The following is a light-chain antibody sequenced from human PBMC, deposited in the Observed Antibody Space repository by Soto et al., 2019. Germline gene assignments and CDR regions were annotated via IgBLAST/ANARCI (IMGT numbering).Light chain of an antibody. J-gene: IGLJ1*01. V-gene: IGLV2-14*03. CDR3: SSFTGSSYV. CDR2: VVT. CDR1: SSDVGNNNY. Sequence: QSALTQPASVSGSPGQSITISCTGTSSDVGNNNYVSWYQHNPGRAPKVMICVVTNRPSGVSNRFSGSKSGNTASLTISGLQAEDEADYYCSSFTGSSYVFGTGTKLTVL.